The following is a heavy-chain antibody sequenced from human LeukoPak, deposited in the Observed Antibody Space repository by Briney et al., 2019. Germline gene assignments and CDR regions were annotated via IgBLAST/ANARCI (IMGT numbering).Heavy chain of an antibody. D-gene: IGHD3-3*01. J-gene: IGHJ5*02. V-gene: IGHV3-7*01. CDR2: IKPDGSDK. CDR1: GFTFSSYE. CDR3: TRDGGVTIFGEVTPFDL. Sequence: GGSLRLSCAASGFTFSSYEMNWVRQAPGKGLEWVANIKPDGSDKYYVDSVKGRFTISRDNAKSSQYLQMNSLRVEDTAVYYCTRDGGVTIFGEVTPFDLWGQGTLVTVSS.